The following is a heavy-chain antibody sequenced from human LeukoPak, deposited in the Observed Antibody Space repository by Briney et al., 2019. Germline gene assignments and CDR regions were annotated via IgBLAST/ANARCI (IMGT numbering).Heavy chain of an antibody. CDR3: ARAHSTSSSVYDF. J-gene: IGHJ4*02. D-gene: IGHD6-6*01. V-gene: IGHV3-7*03. Sequence: GGSLRLSCVASGFTFSSSWMSWVRQAPGKGLEWVANIKQAGSETYYVDSVKGRFTISRDDARNSLYLQMNSLRAEDTAVYFCARAHSTSSSVYDFWGQGTRVTVSP. CDR2: IKQAGSET. CDR1: GFTFSSSW.